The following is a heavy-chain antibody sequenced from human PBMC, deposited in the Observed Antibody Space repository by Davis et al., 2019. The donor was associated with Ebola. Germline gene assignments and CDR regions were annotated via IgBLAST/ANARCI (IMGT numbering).Heavy chain of an antibody. J-gene: IGHJ4*02. D-gene: IGHD4-17*01. CDR1: GFTFSDYY. CDR2: ISSSGGTI. CDR3: AKDSYGDYGRNFDY. V-gene: IGHV3-11*01. Sequence: GESLKISCAASGFTFSDYYMSWIRQAPGKGLEWVSYISSSGGTIYYADSVKGRFTISRDNAKNSLFLQMNSLRVEDTALYYCAKDSYGDYGRNFDYWGQGTLVTVSS.